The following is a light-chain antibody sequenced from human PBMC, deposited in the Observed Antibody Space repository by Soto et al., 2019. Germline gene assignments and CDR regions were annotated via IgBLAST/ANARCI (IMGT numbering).Light chain of an antibody. V-gene: IGKV3-15*01. CDR1: QNVRNN. CDR2: GAS. J-gene: IGKJ3*01. Sequence: EIVMTQSPATLSVSPGERATLSCRASQNVRNNLAWYQQKPGQAPRLLIYGASTRATGIPARFSCSGSGTEFTLPISSLQSEDFANYYCQHYDSWPPLFGPGTKVDIK. CDR3: QHYDSWPPL.